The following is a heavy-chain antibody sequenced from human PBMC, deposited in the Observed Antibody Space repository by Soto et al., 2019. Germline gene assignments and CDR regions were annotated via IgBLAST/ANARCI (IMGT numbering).Heavy chain of an antibody. V-gene: IGHV2-5*05. J-gene: IGHJ4*02. Sequence: QIALRESGPALVKPTQTLTLTCTLSGFSIASSGVGVAWVCRSPGQGLEWLALIYWDDDDRYGPSLRNRLSISKDTSKNQVVLTMTDMAPSDTATYYCALPASVGDRDFDYWGQGILVRVSS. CDR2: IYWDDDD. CDR3: ALPASVGDRDFDY. D-gene: IGHD1-26*01. CDR1: GFSIASSGVG.